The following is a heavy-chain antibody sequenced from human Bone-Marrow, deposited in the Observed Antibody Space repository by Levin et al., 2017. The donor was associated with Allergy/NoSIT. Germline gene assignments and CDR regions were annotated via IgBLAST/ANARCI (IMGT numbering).Heavy chain of an antibody. D-gene: IGHD5-18*01. J-gene: IGHJ6*02. Sequence: GGSLRLSCEASRFIFSNFAMTWVRQAPGKGLEWVSGISGDGRRTNYADSVKGRFTISRDNSKNILYLQMISLRADDTAVYYCAKDSKGGYSSFADSMDVWGQGTSVTVSS. CDR2: ISGDGRRT. CDR1: RFIFSNFA. CDR3: AKDSKGGYSSFADSMDV. V-gene: IGHV3-23*01.